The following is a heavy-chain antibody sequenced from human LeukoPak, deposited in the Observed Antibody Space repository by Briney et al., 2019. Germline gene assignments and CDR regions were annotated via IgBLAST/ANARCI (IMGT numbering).Heavy chain of an antibody. CDR3: ARDADFWKFDY. CDR1: GGSSRSHY. V-gene: IGHV4-59*11. CDR2: IYYSGST. J-gene: IGHJ4*02. D-gene: IGHD3-3*01. Sequence: ASETLSLTCTVSGGSSRSHYWSWIRQPPGKGLEWIGYIYYSGSTNYNPSLKSRVTISVDTSKNQFSLKLSSVTAADTAVYYCARDADFWKFDYWGQGILSPSPQ.